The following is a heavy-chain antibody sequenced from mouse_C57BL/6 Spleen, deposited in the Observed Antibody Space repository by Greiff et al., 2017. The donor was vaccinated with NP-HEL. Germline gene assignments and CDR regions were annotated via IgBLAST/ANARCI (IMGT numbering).Heavy chain of an antibody. V-gene: IGHV1-62-2*01. Sequence: VQLQQSGAELVKPGASVKLSCKASGYTFTEYTIHWVKQRSGQGLEWIGWFYPGSGSIKYNEKFKDKATLTADKSSSTVYMELSRLTSEDSAVYFCARHEDPPAYVSSYDYAMDYWGQGTSVTVSS. CDR1: GYTFTEYT. CDR3: ARHEDPPAYVSSYDYAMDY. J-gene: IGHJ4*01. D-gene: IGHD1-1*01. CDR2: FYPGSGSI.